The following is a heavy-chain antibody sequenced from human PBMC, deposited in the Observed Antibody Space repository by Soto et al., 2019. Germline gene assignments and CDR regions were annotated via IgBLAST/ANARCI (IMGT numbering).Heavy chain of an antibody. J-gene: IGHJ4*02. CDR2: ISTNGGST. CDR3: VKGEYYYDSSGYYPFDY. Sequence: PGGSLRLSCSASGFTFSSYAMHWVLQAPWKGLEYVSSISTNGGSTHYADSVKGRFTISRDNSKNTQYLQMSSLRADDTAVYYCVKGEYYYDSSGYYPFDYWGQGTLVTVSS. V-gene: IGHV3-64D*06. D-gene: IGHD3-22*01. CDR1: GFTFSSYA.